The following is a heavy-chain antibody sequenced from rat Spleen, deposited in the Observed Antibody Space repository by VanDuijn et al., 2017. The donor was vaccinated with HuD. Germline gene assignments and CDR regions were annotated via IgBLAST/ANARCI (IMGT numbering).Heavy chain of an antibody. J-gene: IGHJ2*01. CDR2: INYDGNST. Sequence: EVQMVESGGGLVKPGRSLKLSCAASGFTFSNYYVAWVRQAPTKGLEWVATINYDGNSTYYRDSVKGRFTISRDNAKSTLYLQMDSLRSEDTATYYCVRSVFDYWGQGVMVTVSS. V-gene: IGHV5-7*01. CDR1: GFTFSNYY. CDR3: VRSVFDY.